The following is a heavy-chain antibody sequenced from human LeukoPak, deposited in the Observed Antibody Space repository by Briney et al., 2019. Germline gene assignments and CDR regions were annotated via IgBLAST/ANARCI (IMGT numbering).Heavy chain of an antibody. CDR1: GGSISSGSYY. CDR2: IYTSGST. Sequence: PSETLSLTCTVSGGSISSGSYYWSWIRQPAGKGVEWIGRIYTSGSTNYNPSLKSRVTISVDTSKNQFSLKLSSVTAADTAVYYCARDEIAVAGTGYYYYMDVWGKGTTVTVSS. D-gene: IGHD6-19*01. V-gene: IGHV4-61*02. J-gene: IGHJ6*03. CDR3: ARDEIAVAGTGYYYYMDV.